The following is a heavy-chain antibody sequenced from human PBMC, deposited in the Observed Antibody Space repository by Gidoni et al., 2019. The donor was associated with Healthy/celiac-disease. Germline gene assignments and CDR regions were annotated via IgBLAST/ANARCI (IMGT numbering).Heavy chain of an antibody. D-gene: IGHD3-3*01. CDR1: GGTFSSYA. CDR2: IIPIFGTA. V-gene: IGHV1-69*06. CDR3: ATNYDFWSGYQYYYYGMDV. Sequence: QVQLVQSGAEVKKPGSSVKVSCKASGGTFSSYAISWVRQAPGQGLEWMGGIIPIFGTANYAQKFQGRVTITADKSTSTAYMELSSLRSEDTAVYYCATNYDFWSGYQYYYYGMDVWGQGTTVTVSS. J-gene: IGHJ6*02.